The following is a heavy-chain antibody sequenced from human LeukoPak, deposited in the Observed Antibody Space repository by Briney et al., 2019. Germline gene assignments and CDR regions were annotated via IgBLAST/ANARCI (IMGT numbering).Heavy chain of an antibody. D-gene: IGHD6-13*01. J-gene: IGHJ4*02. Sequence: GASVKVSCKASGYTFTSYGISWVRQAPGQGLEWMGWISAYNGNTNYAQKLQGRVTKTTDTSTSTAYMELRSLRSDDTAVYYCAREGASSSWYYFDYWGQGTLVTVSP. CDR3: AREGASSSWYYFDY. CDR1: GYTFTSYG. V-gene: IGHV1-18*01. CDR2: ISAYNGNT.